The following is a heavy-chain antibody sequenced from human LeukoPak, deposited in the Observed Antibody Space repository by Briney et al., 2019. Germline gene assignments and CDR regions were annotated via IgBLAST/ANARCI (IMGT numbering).Heavy chain of an antibody. CDR3: AGVKSGWYFPGIYDY. Sequence: ASVKVSCKASGYTFTDNYIHWVRQAPGQGLEWMGRINPNSGGTNYAQKFQDRVTMTRDTSISTTYMELNRLRSDDTAVYYCAGVKSGWYFPGIYDYWGQGTLVTVSS. D-gene: IGHD6-19*01. V-gene: IGHV1-2*06. J-gene: IGHJ4*02. CDR2: INPNSGGT. CDR1: GYTFTDNY.